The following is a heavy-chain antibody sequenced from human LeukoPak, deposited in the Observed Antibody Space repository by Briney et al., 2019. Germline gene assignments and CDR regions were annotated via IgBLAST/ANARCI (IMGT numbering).Heavy chain of an antibody. V-gene: IGHV4-34*01. CDR3: ARGDYDILTGYSAAY. D-gene: IGHD3-9*01. Sequence: SETLSLTCAVYGGSFSGYYWSWIRQLPGKGLEWIGEINHSGSTNYNPSLKSRVTISVDTSKNQFSLKLSSVTAADTAVYYCARGDYDILTGYSAAYWGQGTLVTVSS. CDR1: GGSFSGYY. CDR2: INHSGST. J-gene: IGHJ4*02.